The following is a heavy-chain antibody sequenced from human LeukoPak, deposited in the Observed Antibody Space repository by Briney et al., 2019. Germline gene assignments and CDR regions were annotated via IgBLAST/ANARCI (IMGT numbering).Heavy chain of an antibody. CDR1: GASFNDYY. J-gene: IGHJ6*04. CDR3: ARGVVVPAAMRGYYYYYGMDV. V-gene: IGHV4-34*01. D-gene: IGHD2-2*01. Sequence: SETLSLTCAVYGASFNDYYWSWIRQPPGKGLEWIGEMKHSGSTNYNPSLKSRVTISVDTSKNQSSLKLNSVTAADTAVYYCARGVVVPAAMRGYYYYYGMDVWGKGTTVTVSS. CDR2: MKHSGST.